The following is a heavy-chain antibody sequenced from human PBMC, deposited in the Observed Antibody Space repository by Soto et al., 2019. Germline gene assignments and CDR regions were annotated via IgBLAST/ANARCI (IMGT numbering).Heavy chain of an antibody. CDR2: IYYSGDT. J-gene: IGHJ4*02. Sequence: SETLSLTCTVSGGSISSYYWSWIRQPPGKGLEWIGYIYYSGDTYYNPSLKSRVTISVDTSKNQFSLKLSSVTAADTAVYYCASFSLSSGYHLDYWGQGTLVTVSS. CDR1: GGSISSYY. CDR3: ASFSLSSGYHLDY. V-gene: IGHV4-59*06. D-gene: IGHD3-22*01.